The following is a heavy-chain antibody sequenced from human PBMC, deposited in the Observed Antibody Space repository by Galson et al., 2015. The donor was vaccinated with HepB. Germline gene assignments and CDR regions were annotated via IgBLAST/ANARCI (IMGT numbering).Heavy chain of an antibody. J-gene: IGHJ4*02. Sequence: LRLSCAASGFTFGDYAMSWVRQAPGKGLEWVGFIRSKAYGGTTEYAASVKGRFTISRDDSKSIAYLQMNSLKTEDTAVYYCTRAKGEYYYDSSGYYYGSYYFDYWGQGTLVTVSS. CDR3: TRAKGEYYYDSSGYYYGSYYFDY. CDR2: IRSKAYGGTT. D-gene: IGHD3-22*01. V-gene: IGHV3-49*04. CDR1: GFTFGDYA.